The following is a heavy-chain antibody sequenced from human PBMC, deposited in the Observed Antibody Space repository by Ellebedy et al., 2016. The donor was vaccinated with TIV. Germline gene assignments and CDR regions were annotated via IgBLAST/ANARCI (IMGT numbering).Heavy chain of an antibody. V-gene: IGHV1-69*13. D-gene: IGHD4-17*01. Sequence: AASVKVSCKASGGTFSSYAISWVRQAPGQGLEWMGGIIPIFGIANYAQKFQGRVTITADESTSTAYMELSSLRSEDTAVYYCGTTTVTTSGAFDIWGQGTMVTVSS. CDR2: IIPIFGIA. CDR1: GGTFSSYA. CDR3: GTTTVTTSGAFDI. J-gene: IGHJ3*02.